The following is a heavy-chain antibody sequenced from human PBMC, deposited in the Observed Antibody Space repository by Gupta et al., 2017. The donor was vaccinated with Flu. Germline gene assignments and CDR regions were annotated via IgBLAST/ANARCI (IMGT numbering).Heavy chain of an antibody. CDR2: ISGTTGTI. CDR1: S. J-gene: IGHJ4*02. D-gene: IGHD2-8*01. V-gene: IGHV3-48*01. Sequence: SMTWLRQAPGKGLEWVSYISGTTGTIYYADSVKGRFTISRDNAKNSLYLLMTSLRAEDTAVYYCARIDGHRLLHFDYWGQGALVTVSS. CDR3: ARIDGHRLLHFDY.